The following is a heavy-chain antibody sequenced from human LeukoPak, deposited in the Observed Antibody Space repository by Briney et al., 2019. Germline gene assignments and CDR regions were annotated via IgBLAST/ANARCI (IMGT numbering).Heavy chain of an antibody. J-gene: IGHJ4*02. D-gene: IGHD3-10*01. CDR2: IYYSGNT. CDR1: GGSISNYY. CDR3: ARDHGSGTYYLFDY. V-gene: IGHV4-59*12. Sequence: PSETLSLTCSVPGGSISNYYWSWIRQPPGKGLEWIGYIYYSGNTRYNPSLKSRVTISVDTSKNQFSLKLSSVTAADTAVYYCARDHGSGTYYLFDYWAREPWSPSPQ.